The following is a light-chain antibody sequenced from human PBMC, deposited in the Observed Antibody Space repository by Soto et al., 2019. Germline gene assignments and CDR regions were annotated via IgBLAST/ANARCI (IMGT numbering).Light chain of an antibody. Sequence: QSALGQPASVSGSPGQTITISRTGTSTDVGGYNAVSWYQHHPGKAPKLIIYEVTHRPSGVSDRFSASKSGNTASLTISGLQAEDEADYYCNSYAGSYTPYVFGSGTKVTVL. CDR3: NSYAGSYTPYV. CDR2: EVT. J-gene: IGLJ1*01. V-gene: IGLV2-14*01. CDR1: STDVGGYNA.